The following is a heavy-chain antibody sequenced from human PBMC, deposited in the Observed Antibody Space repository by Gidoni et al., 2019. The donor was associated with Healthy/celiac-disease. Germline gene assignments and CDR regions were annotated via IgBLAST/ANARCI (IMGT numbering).Heavy chain of an antibody. D-gene: IGHD1-26*01. CDR3: ARHSLVKWELHWFDP. J-gene: IGHJ5*02. CDR2: IYNSGRT. V-gene: IGHV4-39*01. Sequence: QLQLQESGPGRVKPSETLSLTCTVSGGSISSSRSYWGWIRQPPGKGLEWIGSIYNSGRTYYNPSLKSRVTISVDTSKNQFSLKLSSVTAADTAVYYCARHSLVKWELHWFDPWGQGTLVTVSS. CDR1: GGSISSSRSY.